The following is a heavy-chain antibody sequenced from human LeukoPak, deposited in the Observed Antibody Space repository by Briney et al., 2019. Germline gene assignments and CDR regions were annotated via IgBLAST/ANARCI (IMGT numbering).Heavy chain of an antibody. J-gene: IGHJ4*02. D-gene: IGHD5-24*01. CDR2: IIPIFGTT. Sequence: ASVKVSCKASGGTFSSYAISWARQAPGQGLEWMGGIIPIFGTTNYAQKFQGRVTITADESTSTAYMELSSLRSEDTAVYYCAVEMATSGFDYWGQGTLVTVSS. CDR1: GGTFSSYA. V-gene: IGHV1-69*13. CDR3: AVEMATSGFDY.